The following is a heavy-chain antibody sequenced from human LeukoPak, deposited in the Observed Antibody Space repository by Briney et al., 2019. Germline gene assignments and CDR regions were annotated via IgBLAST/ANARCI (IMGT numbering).Heavy chain of an antibody. CDR1: GGSFSDYY. CDR2: INHSGIT. CDR3: ARDNRITMIVVVIAYFDY. V-gene: IGHV4-34*01. Sequence: SETLSLTCAVYGGSFSDYYWSWIRQPPGKGLEYIGEINHSGITNYNPSLMSRVTISVDTSKNQFSLKLSSVTAADTAVYYCARDNRITMIVVVIAYFDYWGQGTLVTVSS. J-gene: IGHJ4*02. D-gene: IGHD3-22*01.